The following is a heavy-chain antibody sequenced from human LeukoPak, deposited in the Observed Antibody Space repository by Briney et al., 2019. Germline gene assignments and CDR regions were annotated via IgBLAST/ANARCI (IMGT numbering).Heavy chain of an antibody. V-gene: IGHV4-59*01. CDR2: IYYSGST. Sequence: SETLSLTCTVSGGSISSYYWSWIWQPPGKGLEWIGYIYYSGSTNYNPSLKSRVTISVDTSKNQFSLKLSSVTAADTAVYYCAGAGYSYGYPFDYWGQGTLVTVSS. CDR3: AGAGYSYGYPFDY. J-gene: IGHJ4*02. D-gene: IGHD5-18*01. CDR1: GGSISSYY.